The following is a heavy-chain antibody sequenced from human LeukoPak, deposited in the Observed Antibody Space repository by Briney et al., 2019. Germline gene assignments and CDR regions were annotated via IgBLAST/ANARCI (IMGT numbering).Heavy chain of an antibody. J-gene: IGHJ5*02. D-gene: IGHD6-19*01. CDR2: ISTYNGNT. V-gene: IGHV1-18*01. CDR1: GYTFNIYG. Sequence: ASVKVSCKASGYTFNIYGIIWVRQAPGQGLEWVGWISTYNGNTNYAPNIQDRVTMTTDTSTSTAYMELRSLRSEDTAVYYCASGRQRLGAVAGTRWFDPWGQGTLVTVSS. CDR3: ASGRQRLGAVAGTRWFDP.